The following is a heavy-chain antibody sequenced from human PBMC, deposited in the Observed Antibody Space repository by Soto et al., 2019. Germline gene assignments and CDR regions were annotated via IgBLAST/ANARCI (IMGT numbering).Heavy chain of an antibody. V-gene: IGHV3-48*01. CDR3: ARGDGYNLFVY. CDR2: ISSSSSTI. Sequence: EVQLVESGGGLVQPGGSLRLSCAASGFTFSSYSMNWVRQAPGKGLEWVSYISSSSSTIYYADSVKGRFTISRDNAKNSLYLQMNSLRAEDTAVYYRARGDGYNLFVYWGQGTLVTVSS. CDR1: GFTFSSYS. D-gene: IGHD5-12*01. J-gene: IGHJ4*02.